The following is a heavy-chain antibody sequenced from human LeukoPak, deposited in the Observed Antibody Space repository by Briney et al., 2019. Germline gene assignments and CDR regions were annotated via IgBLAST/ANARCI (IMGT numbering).Heavy chain of an antibody. CDR2: MYYSGST. V-gene: IGHV4-39*01. CDR1: GDSTSSSNFY. CDR3: AGHYPLFPFHY. Sequence: PSETLSLTCTVSGDSTSSSNFYWAWIRQPPGKGLEWIGSMYYSGSTHYKPSLKSRVTISIDTSKNQFSLTLRSVTAAATTVYSCAGHYPLFPFHYWGQGTLVTVSS. J-gene: IGHJ4*02.